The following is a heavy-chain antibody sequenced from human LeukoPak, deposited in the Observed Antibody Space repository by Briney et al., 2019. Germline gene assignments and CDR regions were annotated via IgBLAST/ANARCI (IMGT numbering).Heavy chain of an antibody. CDR3: ARGRYSSSINSMDV. J-gene: IGHJ6*02. D-gene: IGHD6-6*01. V-gene: IGHV1-69*13. Sequence: ASVKVSCKASGGTFSSYTISWVRQAPGQGLEWMGGIIPIFGTANYAQKFQGRVTITADESTSTAYMELSSLRSEDTAVYYCARGRYSSSINSMDVWGQGTTVTVSS. CDR2: IIPIFGTA. CDR1: GGTFSSYT.